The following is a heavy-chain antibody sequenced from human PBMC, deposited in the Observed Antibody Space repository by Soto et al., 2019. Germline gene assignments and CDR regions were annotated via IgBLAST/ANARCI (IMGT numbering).Heavy chain of an antibody. J-gene: IGHJ4*02. CDR1: GYAFTSYD. CDR3: ARRAETNGWNGFGADKYYFDF. CDR2: MNPSTGNS. V-gene: IGHV1-8*01. D-gene: IGHD1-1*01. Sequence: ASVKVSCKASGYAFTSYDIYWVRQATGQGLEWMGWMNPSTGNSGYAQKFQGRVTMTSDTSISTAHMELSSLRSEDTAVYYCARRAETNGWNGFGADKYYFDFWGQGTLVTVSS.